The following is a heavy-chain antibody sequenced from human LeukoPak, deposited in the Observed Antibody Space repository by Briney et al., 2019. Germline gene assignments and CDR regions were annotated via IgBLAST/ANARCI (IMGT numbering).Heavy chain of an antibody. J-gene: IGHJ4*02. Sequence: SVKVSCKASGGTFSSYAISWVRQAPGQGLEWMGGIIPIFGTANSAQTLRGTVTITADESTSTAYMELTSLRSDDTAVYYCARSSSWSDWGQGTLVTVSS. CDR2: IIPIFGTA. D-gene: IGHD6-13*01. CDR3: ARSSSWSD. CDR1: GGTFSSYA. V-gene: IGHV1-69*13.